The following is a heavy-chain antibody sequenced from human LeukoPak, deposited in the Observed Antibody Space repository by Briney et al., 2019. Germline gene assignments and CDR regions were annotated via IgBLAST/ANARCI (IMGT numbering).Heavy chain of an antibody. CDR1: GFIFSSYG. CDR3: AKDRSEYYYGSGFNFAY. Sequence: GGSLRLSCAASGFIFSSYGMHWVRQAPGKGLGWVAFIRYDGSKKYYADSVKGRFTISRDNSKNTLYLQMNSLRAEDTAVYYCAKDRSEYYYGSGFNFAYWGQGTLVTVSS. D-gene: IGHD3-10*01. J-gene: IGHJ4*02. V-gene: IGHV3-30*02. CDR2: IRYDGSKK.